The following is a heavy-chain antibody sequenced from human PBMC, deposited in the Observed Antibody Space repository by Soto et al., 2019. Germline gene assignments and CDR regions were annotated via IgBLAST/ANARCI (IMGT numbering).Heavy chain of an antibody. CDR1: GFTFSDHY. Sequence: PGGSLRLSCAASGFTFSDHYMSWIRQAPGKGLEWIGYSSNSGSFTRYADSVKGRFSISRDNAKNSLYLQINSLRGDDTATYFCVRSGDNYNLLDAWGQGTPVTVSS. J-gene: IGHJ5*02. CDR3: VRSGDNYNLLDA. V-gene: IGHV3-11*06. D-gene: IGHD1-1*01. CDR2: SSNSGSFT.